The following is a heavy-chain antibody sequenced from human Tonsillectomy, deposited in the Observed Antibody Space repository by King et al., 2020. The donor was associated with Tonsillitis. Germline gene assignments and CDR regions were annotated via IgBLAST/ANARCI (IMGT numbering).Heavy chain of an antibody. CDR2: ISYDGNFK. D-gene: IGHD5-24*01. Sequence: VQLVESGGGVVQPGGSLRLSCAASGFTFSTYAMQWVRQAPGKGLEWVALISYDGNFKYEAESVEGRFTISRDDSKNTLSLQMHSLRTEDTAVYHCARSFGQTWHAFDNWGQGTLVTVSS. CDR3: ARSFGQTWHAFDN. J-gene: IGHJ4*02. CDR1: GFTFSTYA. V-gene: IGHV3-30*01.